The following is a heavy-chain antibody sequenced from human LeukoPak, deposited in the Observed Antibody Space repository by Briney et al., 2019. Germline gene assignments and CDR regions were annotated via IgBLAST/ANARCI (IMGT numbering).Heavy chain of an antibody. J-gene: IGHJ4*02. CDR2: ISGSGGST. D-gene: IGHD6-19*01. CDR3: AKDLSDWYGFYFDF. CDR1: GFTFRSSA. V-gene: IGHV3-23*01. Sequence: GGSLRLSCAASGFTFRSSAMSWVRQAPGKGLEWVSSISGSGGSTYYADSVKGRFTISRDNSKNTLYLQMSSLRAEDTAVYYCAKDLSDWYGFYFDFWGQGTLVTVSS.